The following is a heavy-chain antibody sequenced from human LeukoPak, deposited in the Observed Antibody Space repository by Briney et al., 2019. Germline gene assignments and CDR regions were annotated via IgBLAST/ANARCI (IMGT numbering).Heavy chain of an antibody. CDR1: GFTFRSYA. D-gene: IGHD2-2*01. CDR3: AGGPKQQLLWGRASNGFDP. V-gene: IGHV3-23*01. J-gene: IGHJ5*02. Sequence: GGSLRLSCAASGFTFRSYAMSWVRQAPGKGLEWVSGFGGSDGSTYYADSVKGRFTISRDNSKNTLYLQMNSLRAEDTAVYYCAGGPKQQLLWGRASNGFDPWGQGTLVTVSS. CDR2: FGGSDGST.